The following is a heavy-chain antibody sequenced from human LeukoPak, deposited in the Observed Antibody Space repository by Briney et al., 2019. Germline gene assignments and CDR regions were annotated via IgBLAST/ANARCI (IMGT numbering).Heavy chain of an antibody. V-gene: IGHV3-7*01. Sequence: PGGSLRLSCAASGFTFSNYWMSWVRQTPGKGLEWVANIKQDGSEKCSVDSVKGRFTISRDNAKNSLYLKMNSLRAEDTAVYYCARGSALYDYDAFDIWGQGTLVTVSS. D-gene: IGHD5-12*01. CDR3: ARGSALYDYDAFDI. J-gene: IGHJ3*02. CDR1: GFTFSNYW. CDR2: IKQDGSEK.